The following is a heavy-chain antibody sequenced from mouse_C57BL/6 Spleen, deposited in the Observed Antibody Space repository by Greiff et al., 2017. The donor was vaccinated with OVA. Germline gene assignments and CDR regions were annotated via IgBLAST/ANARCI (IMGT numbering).Heavy chain of an antibody. D-gene: IGHD2-3*01. CDR3: ARGDGYYGAMDY. CDR1: GYTFTSYW. J-gene: IGHJ4*01. V-gene: IGHV1-55*01. CDR2: IYPGSGST. Sequence: VQLQQPGAELVKPGASVKMSCKASGYTFTSYWITWVKQRPGQGLEWIGDIYPGSGSTNYNEKFKSKATLTVDTSSSTDYLQLSSLTSEDSAVYYCARGDGYYGAMDYWGQGTSVTVSS.